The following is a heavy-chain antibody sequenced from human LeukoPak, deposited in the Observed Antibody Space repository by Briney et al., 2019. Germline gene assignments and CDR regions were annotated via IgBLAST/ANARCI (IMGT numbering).Heavy chain of an antibody. CDR2: IKEDGSKK. J-gene: IGHJ4*02. CDR1: GFTFSSYR. CDR3: ARVGYYYDSSAYRPFDF. V-gene: IGHV3-7*01. D-gene: IGHD3-22*01. Sequence: GGSLRLSCTASGFTFSSYRMSWVRQAPGKGPEWVANIKEDGSKKYYVDSVKGRFTISRDNAKNSLYLQMSSLRAEDTAVYYCARVGYYYDSSAYRPFDFWGQGTLVTVSS.